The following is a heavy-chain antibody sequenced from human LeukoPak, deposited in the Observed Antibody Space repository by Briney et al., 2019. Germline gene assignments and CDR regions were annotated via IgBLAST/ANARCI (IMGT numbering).Heavy chain of an antibody. D-gene: IGHD3-10*01. Sequence: GGSLRLSCAASGFTFARNTMTWVRQAPGKGLEWVSSISGSGSDTYYADSVKGRFTISRDNSKNTLYLEVNGLRADGTAVYYCAREQNIRGVIIIVDSWGQGTLVTVS. V-gene: IGHV3-23*01. CDR1: GFTFARNT. CDR2: ISGSGSDT. J-gene: IGHJ4*02. CDR3: AREQNIRGVIIIVDS.